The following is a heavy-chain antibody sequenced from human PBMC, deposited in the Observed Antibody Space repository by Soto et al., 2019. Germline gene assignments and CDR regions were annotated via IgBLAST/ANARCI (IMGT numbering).Heavy chain of an antibody. CDR1: GGSISSGGYY. D-gene: IGHD3-10*01. V-gene: IGHV4-31*03. Sequence: QVQLQESGPGLVKPSQTLSLTCTVSGGSISSGGYYWSWIRQHPGKGLEWIGYIYYSGSTYHNPSLQARVTLTVDTSKHQFGLKLSSVAAAAKAVYYWASPSMVADQTMADAFDIWGQGTVVTVSS. J-gene: IGHJ3*02. CDR3: ASPSMVADQTMADAFDI. CDR2: IYYSGST.